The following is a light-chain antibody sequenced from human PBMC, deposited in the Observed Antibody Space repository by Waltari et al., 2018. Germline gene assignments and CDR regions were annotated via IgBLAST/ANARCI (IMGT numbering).Light chain of an antibody. CDR2: YAS. CDR3: QHFKTYPIT. Sequence: IQLTQSPSSLSASVGDRVTIACRASQDINNDLAWYQQKPGKAPKLLIYYASSLQSGVPSGFSGSGSGTDFTLTISSLQPEDFATYHCQHFKTYPITFGQGTRLEIK. CDR1: QDINND. J-gene: IGKJ5*01. V-gene: IGKV1-13*02.